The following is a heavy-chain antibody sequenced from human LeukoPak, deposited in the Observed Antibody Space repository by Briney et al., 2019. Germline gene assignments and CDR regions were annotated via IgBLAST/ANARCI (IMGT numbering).Heavy chain of an antibody. CDR1: GYTFTGYY. CDR3: TRRHAPPGKDYFDN. V-gene: IGHV1-2*02. CDR2: INPNSGGT. Sequence: GASVKVSCKTSGYTFTGYYMHWVRQAPGQGLEWMGWINPNSGGTNYAQKFQGRVTMTRDTSISTAYMEVSRLTSDDTAVYYCTRRHAPPGKDYFDNWGQGTLVTVSS. J-gene: IGHJ4*02. D-gene: IGHD1-14*01.